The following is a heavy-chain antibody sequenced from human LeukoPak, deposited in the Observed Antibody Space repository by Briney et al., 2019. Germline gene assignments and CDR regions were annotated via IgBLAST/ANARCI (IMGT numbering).Heavy chain of an antibody. CDR2: IDGDGSGT. J-gene: IGHJ4*02. CDR3: GSVFEY. Sequence: GGSLRLSCAASGFTFSNYWMHWVRQAPGKGLVWVSRIDGDGSGTSHADSVMGRFTISRDNAKNTVYLQMNSLRAEDTAVYYCGSVFEYWGQGTLVTVSS. V-gene: IGHV3-74*01. CDR1: GFTFSNYW.